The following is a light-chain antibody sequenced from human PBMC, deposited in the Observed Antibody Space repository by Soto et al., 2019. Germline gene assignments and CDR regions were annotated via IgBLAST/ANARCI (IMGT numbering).Light chain of an antibody. CDR1: SSDIGVYNY. Sequence: QSALTQPHSASGSPGQSVTISCTGTSSDIGVYNYVSWYQQHPGKAPKLMIYEVSERPSGVPDRFSGYKSGNTASLTVSGLQTEDEADYYCSSYAGSNNLYVFGTGTKVTVL. CDR3: SSYAGSNNLYV. CDR2: EVS. V-gene: IGLV2-8*01. J-gene: IGLJ1*01.